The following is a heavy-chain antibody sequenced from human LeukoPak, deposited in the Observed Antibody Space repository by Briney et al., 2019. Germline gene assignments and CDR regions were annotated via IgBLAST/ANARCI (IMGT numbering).Heavy chain of an antibody. CDR3: ARATRYCSSTSCPTRGMDV. CDR2: INHSGST. Sequence: SETLSLTCAVYGRSFSGYDWSWIRQPPGKGLEWIGEINHSGSTNYNPSLKSRVTISVDTSKNQFSLKLSSVTATDTAVYYCARATRYCSSTSCPTRGMDVWGQGTTVTVSS. CDR1: GRSFSGYD. V-gene: IGHV4-34*01. D-gene: IGHD2-2*01. J-gene: IGHJ6*02.